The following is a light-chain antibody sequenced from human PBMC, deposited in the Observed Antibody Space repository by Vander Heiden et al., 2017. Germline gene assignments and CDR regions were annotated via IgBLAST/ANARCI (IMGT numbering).Light chain of an antibody. CDR3: QQDGTAAT. CDR2: GVS. Sequence: ILCTQSPGTLPLSPGERATLSCRATQSVSSSYLAWYHQKPGQAPRPLIYGVSSRANGIPARPSSSGFGPDFTLTSSRREPEHIAVYYFQQDGTAATFGPGTKVDIK. CDR1: QSVSSSY. V-gene: IGKV3-20*01. J-gene: IGKJ3*01.